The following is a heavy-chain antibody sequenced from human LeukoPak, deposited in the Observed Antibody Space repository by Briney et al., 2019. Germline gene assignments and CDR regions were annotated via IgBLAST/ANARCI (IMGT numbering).Heavy chain of an antibody. D-gene: IGHD3-16*02. CDR2: IIPIFGTA. Sequence: SVKVSCKASGGTFSSYATSWVRQAPGQGLEWMGRIIPIFGTANYAQKFQGRVTITTDESTSTAYMELSSLRSEDTAVYYCAREPKSAGYPDWGQGTLVTVSS. CDR3: AREPKSAGYPD. V-gene: IGHV1-69*05. CDR1: GGTFSSYA. J-gene: IGHJ4*02.